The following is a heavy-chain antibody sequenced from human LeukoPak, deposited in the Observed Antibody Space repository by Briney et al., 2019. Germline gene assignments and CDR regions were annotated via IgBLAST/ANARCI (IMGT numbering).Heavy chain of an antibody. J-gene: IGHJ4*02. CDR1: GGTFSSYA. V-gene: IGHV1-69*05. CDR3: AKVGHDFWSGYYSFDY. Sequence: ASVKVSCKASGGTFSSYAISWVRQAPGQGLEWMGGIIPIFGTANCAQKFQDRVTITTDESTSTAYMELSSLRSEDTAVYYCAKVGHDFWSGYYSFDYWGQGTLVTVFS. CDR2: IIPIFGTA. D-gene: IGHD3-3*01.